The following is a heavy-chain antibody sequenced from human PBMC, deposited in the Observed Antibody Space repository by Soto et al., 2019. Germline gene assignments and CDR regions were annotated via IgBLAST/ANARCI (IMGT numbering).Heavy chain of an antibody. CDR2: IYYSGST. J-gene: IGHJ6*02. Sequence: SETLSLTCTVSGGSISSYYWSWIRQPPGKGLEWIGYIYYSGSTNYNPSLKSRVTISVDTSKNQFSLKLSSVTAADTAVYYCARQLRFLEWLSEPYYYYGMDVWGQGTTVTVSS. CDR1: GGSISSYY. D-gene: IGHD3-3*01. V-gene: IGHV4-59*01. CDR3: ARQLRFLEWLSEPYYYYGMDV.